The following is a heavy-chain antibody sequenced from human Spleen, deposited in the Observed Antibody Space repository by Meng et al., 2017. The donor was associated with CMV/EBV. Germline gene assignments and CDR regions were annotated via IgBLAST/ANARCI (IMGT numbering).Heavy chain of an antibody. CDR3: AAQWGSSSPF. J-gene: IGHJ4*02. V-gene: IGHV3-30-3*01. D-gene: IGHD6-13*01. Sequence: QLQLVEAVGGVVQPGKSLRLSCVASGFNFNNYARYWVRQAPGKGLEWVAVISYDGSNKYYTDSVKGRFTISRDNSKSTLSLQMDSLRIEDRAVYYCAAQWGSSSPFWGQGTLVTVSS. CDR2: ISYDGSNK. CDR1: GFNFNNYA.